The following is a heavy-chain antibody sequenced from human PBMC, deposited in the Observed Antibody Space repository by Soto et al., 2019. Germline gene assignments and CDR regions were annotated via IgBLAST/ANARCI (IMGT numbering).Heavy chain of an antibody. CDR3: ARGDTIFGVVIIRRYAFDI. V-gene: IGHV1-2*04. J-gene: IGHJ3*02. D-gene: IGHD3-3*01. Sequence: ASVKVSCKASGYTFTGYYMHWVRQAPGQGLEWMGWINPNSGGTNYAQKFQGWVTMTRDTSISTAYMELSRLRSDDTAVYYCARGDTIFGVVIIRRYAFDIWGQGTMVTVS. CDR1: GYTFTGYY. CDR2: INPNSGGT.